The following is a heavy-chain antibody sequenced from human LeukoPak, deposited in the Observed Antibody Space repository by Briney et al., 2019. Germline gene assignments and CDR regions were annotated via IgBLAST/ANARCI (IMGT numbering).Heavy chain of an antibody. D-gene: IGHD1-26*01. J-gene: IGHJ4*02. Sequence: PSETLSLTCTVSGDSISSYYWSWIRQPPGKGLEWIAYIYYSGSTNYNPSLKSRVTILVDTSKNQFSLKLTSVTAADTAVYYCAREVAVGPTTYFDYWGQGTLVTVSS. CDR1: GDSISSYY. V-gene: IGHV4-59*01. CDR2: IYYSGST. CDR3: AREVAVGPTTYFDY.